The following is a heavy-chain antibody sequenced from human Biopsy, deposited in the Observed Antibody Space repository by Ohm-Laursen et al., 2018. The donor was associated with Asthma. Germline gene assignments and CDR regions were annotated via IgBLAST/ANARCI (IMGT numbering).Heavy chain of an antibody. CDR1: GFTFNSYG. J-gene: IGHJ4*02. CDR3: ARGKTWGRSYYFDY. CDR2: IFFDGSNK. Sequence: SSLRLSCTASGFTFNSYGIHWVRQAPGKGLEWVAGIFFDGSNKYYADSVKGRFTISRDNSKDTLYLQVNSLRGDDTAVYYCARGKTWGRSYYFDYWGQGTLVTVSS. D-gene: IGHD6-6*01. V-gene: IGHV3-30*19.